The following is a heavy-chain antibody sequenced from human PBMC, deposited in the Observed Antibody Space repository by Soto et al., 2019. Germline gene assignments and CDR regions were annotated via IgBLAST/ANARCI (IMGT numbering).Heavy chain of an antibody. V-gene: IGHV3-30-3*01. CDR1: GFTFSSYA. CDR2: ISYDGSNK. Sequence: GGSLRLSCAASGFTFSSYAMHWVRQAPGKGLEWVAVISYDGSNKCYADSVKGRFTISRDNSKNTLYLQMNSLRAEDTAVYYCASRPPGSGYYHWGQGTLVTVSS. D-gene: IGHD3-3*01. J-gene: IGHJ5*02. CDR3: ASRPPGSGYYH.